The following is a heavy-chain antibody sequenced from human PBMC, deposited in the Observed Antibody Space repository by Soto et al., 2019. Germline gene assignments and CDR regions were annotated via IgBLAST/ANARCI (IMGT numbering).Heavy chain of an antibody. J-gene: IGHJ6*02. Sequence: QVQLVESGGGVVQPGRSLRLSCAASGFTFSSYGIHWVRQAPGKGLEWVAVISYDGSNKYYADSVKGRFTISRDNSKNTLYLQMNSLRAEDTAVYYCAKVYGSSSSGYGMDVWGQGTTVTVSS. CDR3: AKVYGSSSSGYGMDV. D-gene: IGHD6-6*01. V-gene: IGHV3-30*18. CDR1: GFTFSSYG. CDR2: ISYDGSNK.